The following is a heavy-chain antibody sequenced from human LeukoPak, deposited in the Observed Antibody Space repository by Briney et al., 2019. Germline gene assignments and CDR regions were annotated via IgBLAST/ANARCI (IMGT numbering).Heavy chain of an antibody. J-gene: IGHJ4*02. Sequence: ASVKVSCKASGYTFTSYGISWVRQAPGQGFEWMGWISAYNGNTNYAQKLQGRVTMTTDTSTSTAYMELRSLRSDDTAVYYCARFAPLYCGGDCSPDYWGQGTLDTVSS. CDR3: ARFAPLYCGGDCSPDY. V-gene: IGHV1-18*01. CDR2: ISAYNGNT. D-gene: IGHD2-21*02. CDR1: GYTFTSYG.